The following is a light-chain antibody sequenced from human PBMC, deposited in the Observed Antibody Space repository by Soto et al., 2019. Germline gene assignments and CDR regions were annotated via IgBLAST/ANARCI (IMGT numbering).Light chain of an antibody. V-gene: IGKV2-24*01. CDR2: QVS. CDR3: MQATELRT. J-gene: IGKJ1*01. Sequence: DIVMTQTPLSSLVTLGQPASISCRSSQSLVHSDGNTYLSWVHQRPGQPPRLLIYQVSKRFSGVTDRFSGSGAGTQFTLKISRVESEDVGIYYCMQATELRTFGQGTKVEIK. CDR1: QSLVHSDGNTY.